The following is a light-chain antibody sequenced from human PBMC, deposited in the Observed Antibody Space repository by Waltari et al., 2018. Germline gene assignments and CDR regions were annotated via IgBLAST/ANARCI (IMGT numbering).Light chain of an antibody. CDR3: QQYYSTAWT. V-gene: IGKV4-1*01. Sequence: NCKSSQSGLCSSNNKQYLGWYQEKPGHPPKLLMFWACTRGPGVPDGFSGSGSGTGFTLTISSREAGDVAVYYCQQYYSTAWTYGLVTKVEIK. J-gene: IGKJ1*01. CDR1: QSGLCSSNNKQY. CDR2: WAC.